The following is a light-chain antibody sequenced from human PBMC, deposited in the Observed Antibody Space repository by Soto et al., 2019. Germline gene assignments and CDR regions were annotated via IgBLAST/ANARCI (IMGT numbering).Light chain of an antibody. J-gene: IGLJ3*02. CDR2: GNI. Sequence: QAVVTQPPSVSGVPGQTITISCTGSRSNIGGGYDVHWYRQLPGTAPQLLVYGNINRPSRVPDRFSGSKSDTSASLAITGLQAEDEADYYCQSYDSSLSAWVFGGGTKL. V-gene: IGLV1-40*01. CDR1: RSNIGGGYD. CDR3: QSYDSSLSAWV.